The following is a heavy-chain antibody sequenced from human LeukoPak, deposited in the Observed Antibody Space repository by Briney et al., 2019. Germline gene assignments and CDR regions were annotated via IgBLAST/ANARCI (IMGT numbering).Heavy chain of an antibody. V-gene: IGHV4-4*07. J-gene: IGHJ4*02. CDR3: AREGYDILTGYYSLGVDY. D-gene: IGHD3-9*01. CDR1: GGSISSYY. Sequence: SETLSLTCTVSGGSISSYYWSWIRQPAGKGLEWIGRIYTSGSTNYNPSLKSRVTMSVDTSKNQFSLKLSSVTAADTAVYYCAREGYDILTGYYSLGVDYWGQGTLVTVSS. CDR2: IYTSGST.